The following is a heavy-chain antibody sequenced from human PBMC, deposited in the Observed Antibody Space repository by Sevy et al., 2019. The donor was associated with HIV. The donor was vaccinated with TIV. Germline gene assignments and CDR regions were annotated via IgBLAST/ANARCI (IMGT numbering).Heavy chain of an antibody. CDR2: VSGSGGST. J-gene: IGHJ4*02. D-gene: IGHD3-22*01. CDR1: GFTFTIYA. V-gene: IGHV3-23*01. CDR3: VKDVAYDNTYLDY. Sequence: GGSLRLSCAVSGFTFTIYAMNWVRQAPGKGLEWVSGVSGSGGSTYYADSVKGRFSISGDNSRNTLYLQINSLRAEDTAVYYCVKDVAYDNTYLDYWGQGTLVTVSS.